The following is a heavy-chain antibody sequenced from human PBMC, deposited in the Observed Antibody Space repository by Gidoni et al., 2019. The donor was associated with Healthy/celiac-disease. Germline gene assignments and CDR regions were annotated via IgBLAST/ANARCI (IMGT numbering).Heavy chain of an antibody. CDR3: AKQLVREYYYYGMDV. V-gene: IGHV3-23*04. J-gene: IGHJ6*02. D-gene: IGHD6-13*01. CDR1: GFPFSSYA. Sequence: EVQLVESGGGLVQPGGSLRLSCAASGFPFSSYAMSWVRQAPGKGLEWVSAISGSGGSTYYADSVKGRFTISRDNSKNTLYLQMNSLRAEGTAVYYCAKQLVREYYYYGMDVWGQGTTVTVSS. CDR2: ISGSGGST.